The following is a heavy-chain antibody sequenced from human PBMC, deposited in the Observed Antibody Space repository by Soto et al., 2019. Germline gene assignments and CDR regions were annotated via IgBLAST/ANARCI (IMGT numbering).Heavy chain of an antibody. Sequence: GGSLRLSCAASGFTFSSYAMHWFRQAPGKGLEWVAVISYDGSNKYYADSVKGRFTISRDNSKNTLYLQMNSLRAEDTAVYYCARDFVVVVAATEGDDYWGQGTLVTVSS. CDR1: GFTFSSYA. CDR3: ARDFVVVVAATEGDDY. J-gene: IGHJ4*02. CDR2: ISYDGSNK. V-gene: IGHV3-30-3*01. D-gene: IGHD2-15*01.